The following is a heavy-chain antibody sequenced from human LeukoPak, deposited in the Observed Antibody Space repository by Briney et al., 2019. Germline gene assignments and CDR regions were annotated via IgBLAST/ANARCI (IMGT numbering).Heavy chain of an antibody. J-gene: IGHJ6*03. V-gene: IGHV4-30-2*01. CDR3: ARVHRRGVVPDTIGKNYYYMDV. CDR1: GGSISSGGFY. D-gene: IGHD2-2*01. Sequence: SETLSLTCTVSGGSISSGGFYWSWIRQPPGKGLEWIGYIYHSGSTYYNPSLKSRVTISVDRSKSQFSLKLRSVTAADTAVYYCARVHRRGVVPDTIGKNYYYMDVWGKGTTVTFSS. CDR2: IYHSGST.